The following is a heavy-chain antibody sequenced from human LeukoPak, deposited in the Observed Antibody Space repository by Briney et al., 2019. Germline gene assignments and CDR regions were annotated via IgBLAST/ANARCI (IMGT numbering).Heavy chain of an antibody. D-gene: IGHD3-10*01. CDR2: IKQDGSEK. CDR1: GFTFSSYR. CDR3: ARDVSRYGSGSYRLNWFDP. V-gene: IGHV3-7*03. Sequence: GGSLRLSCAASGFTFSSYRMSWVRQAPGKGLEWVANIKQDGSEKYYVDSVKGRFTISRDNAKNSLYLQMNSLRAEGTAVYYCARDVSRYGSGSYRLNWFDPWGQGTLVTVSS. J-gene: IGHJ5*02.